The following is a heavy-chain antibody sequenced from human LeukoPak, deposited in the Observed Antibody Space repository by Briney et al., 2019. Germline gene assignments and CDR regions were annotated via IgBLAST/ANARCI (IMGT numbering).Heavy chain of an antibody. V-gene: IGHV3-9*01. J-gene: IGHJ4*02. CDR1: GFTFADYA. CDR2: ISWNSGNI. CDR3: AKGKYYDFWSGYQTLDY. D-gene: IGHD3-3*01. Sequence: PGRSLRLSCAASGFTFADYAMHWVRQTPGKGLEWVSGISWNSGNIDYADSVKGRFTISRDNSKNTLYLQMNSLRAEDTAVYYCAKGKYYDFWSGYQTLDYWGQGTLVTVSS.